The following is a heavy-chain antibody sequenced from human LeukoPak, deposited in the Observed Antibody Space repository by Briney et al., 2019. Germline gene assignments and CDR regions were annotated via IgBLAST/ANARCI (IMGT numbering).Heavy chain of an antibody. CDR2: IWYDGSNK. Sequence: GGSLRLSCAASGFTFSSYGMHWVRQAPGKGLEWVAVIWYDGSNKYYADPVKGRFTISRDNSKNTLYLQMNSLRAEDTAVYYCARGPVTTRAFDYWGQGTLVTVSS. CDR1: GFTFSSYG. V-gene: IGHV3-33*01. CDR3: ARGPVTTRAFDY. D-gene: IGHD4-11*01. J-gene: IGHJ4*02.